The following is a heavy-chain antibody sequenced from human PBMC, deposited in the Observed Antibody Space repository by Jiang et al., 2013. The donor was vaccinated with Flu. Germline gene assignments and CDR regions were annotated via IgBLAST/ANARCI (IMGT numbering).Heavy chain of an antibody. CDR2: IYYSGTT. Sequence: GLVKPSETLSLTCTVSGGSISSSTYYWGWIRQPPGKGLEWIGSIYYSGTTYYNPSLKSRVTVSVDTSKNQFSLKLSSVIAADTAVYYCARGGQQQLSWFDPWGQGTLVTVSS. CDR1: GGSISSSTYY. CDR3: ARGGQQQLSWFDP. D-gene: IGHD6-13*01. J-gene: IGHJ5*02. V-gene: IGHV4-39*01.